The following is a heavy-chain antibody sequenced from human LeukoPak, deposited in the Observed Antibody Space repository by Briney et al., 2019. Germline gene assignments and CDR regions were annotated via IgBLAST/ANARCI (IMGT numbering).Heavy chain of an antibody. CDR1: GYTFTSYG. D-gene: IGHD6-13*01. Sequence: GASVKVSCKASGYTFTSYGISWVRQAPGQGLEWMGWISAYNGNTNYAQKLQGRVTMTTDTSTSTAYMELRSLRSDDTAVYYCARDRRAIATAGEYHFDYWGQGILVTVSS. CDR2: ISAYNGNT. CDR3: ARDRRAIATAGEYHFDY. J-gene: IGHJ4*02. V-gene: IGHV1-18*01.